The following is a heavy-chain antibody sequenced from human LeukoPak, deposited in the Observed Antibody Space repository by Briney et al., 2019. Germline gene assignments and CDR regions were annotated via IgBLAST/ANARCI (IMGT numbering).Heavy chain of an antibody. V-gene: IGHV3-53*01. Sequence: GGSLRLSCAASGFTVSSNYMNWVRQAPGKGLEWVSVIYGGGNIYYADSVKGRFTISRDNSKNTLYLQMNSLRAEDTAVYYCAREWRGIASHFHGMDVWGQGTTVTVSS. CDR3: AREWRGIASHFHGMDV. CDR1: GFTVSSNY. CDR2: IYGGGNI. D-gene: IGHD6-6*01. J-gene: IGHJ6*02.